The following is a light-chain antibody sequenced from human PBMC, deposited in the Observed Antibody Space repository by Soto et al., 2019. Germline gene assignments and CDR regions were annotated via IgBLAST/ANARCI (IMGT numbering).Light chain of an antibody. Sequence: QSVLTQPPSVSAAPGQKVTNSCSGSSSNIENNYVYWYRQLPGTAPKLLIYENNKRPSGIPDRFSGSKSGTSATLGITGLETGDEADYYCATWDSSLSGGVFGTGTKVTVL. CDR3: ATWDSSLSGGV. J-gene: IGLJ1*01. CDR1: SSNIENNY. V-gene: IGLV1-51*02. CDR2: ENN.